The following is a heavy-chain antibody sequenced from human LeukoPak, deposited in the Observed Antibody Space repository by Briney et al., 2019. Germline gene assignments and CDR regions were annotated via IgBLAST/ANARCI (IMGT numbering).Heavy chain of an antibody. Sequence: PGGSLRLSCAASGYTFSSYAMNWVRQAPGKGLEWVAVIPYDGSNKYYADSVKGRFTISRDNSKNTLYLQMNSLRAEDTAVYYCAKGRYYYDSSGYQPDYWGQGTLVTVSS. J-gene: IGHJ4*02. D-gene: IGHD3-22*01. CDR1: GYTFSSYA. CDR2: IPYDGSNK. CDR3: AKGRYYYDSSGYQPDY. V-gene: IGHV3-30*18.